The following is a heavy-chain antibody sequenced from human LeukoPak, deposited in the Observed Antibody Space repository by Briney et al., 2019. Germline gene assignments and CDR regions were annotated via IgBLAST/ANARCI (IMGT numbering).Heavy chain of an antibody. CDR1: GFTFDDYA. CDR2: ISWNSGSI. D-gene: IGHD1-26*01. V-gene: IGHV3-9*03. J-gene: IGHJ3*02. CDR3: AKDLRWELPDAFDI. Sequence: PGGSLRLSCAASGFTFDDYAMHWVRQAPGKGLEWVSGISWNSGSIGYADSVKGRFTISRDNAKNSLYLQMNSLRAEDMALYYCAKDLRWELPDAFDIWGQGTMVTVSS.